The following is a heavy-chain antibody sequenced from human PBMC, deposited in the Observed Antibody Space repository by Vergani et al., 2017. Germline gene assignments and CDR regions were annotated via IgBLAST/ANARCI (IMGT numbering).Heavy chain of an antibody. CDR3: ARVMYRDEASTGYRLEGMDI. Sequence: QVQLQESGPGLVKPSETLSLTCTVSNDSVSNTFYYWGWIRQTPGKGLEWIGRIYYSGSTYYNPSLESRVTMSVDTSKIQFSLKLSSVTAADTAVYFCARVMYRDEASTGYRLEGMDIWGQGTTVTISS. CDR2: IYYSGST. V-gene: IGHV4-39*07. D-gene: IGHD3-9*01. J-gene: IGHJ6*02. CDR1: NDSVSNTFYY.